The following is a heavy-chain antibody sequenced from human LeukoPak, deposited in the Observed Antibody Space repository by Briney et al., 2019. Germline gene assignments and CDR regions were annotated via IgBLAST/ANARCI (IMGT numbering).Heavy chain of an antibody. CDR2: MNPNSGST. CDR3: ARATGKDILTGRKLDC. J-gene: IGHJ4*02. V-gene: IGHV1-8*01. D-gene: IGHD3-9*01. Sequence: GSVKVSCKASGYTFTSYDINWVRQATGQGLEWMGWMNPNSGSTGYAQKFQGRVTMTRNTSISTAYMELSSLRSEDTAVYYCARATGKDILTGRKLDCWGQGTLVSVSS. CDR1: GYTFTSYD.